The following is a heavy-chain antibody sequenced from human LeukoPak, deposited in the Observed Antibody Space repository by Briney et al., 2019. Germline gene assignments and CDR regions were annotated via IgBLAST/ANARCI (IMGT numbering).Heavy chain of an antibody. D-gene: IGHD3-9*01. CDR3: AASGMDYDILSGYFYYNWFDP. J-gene: IGHJ5*02. CDR2: ISGSGGGT. V-gene: IGHV3-23*01. Sequence: TGGSLRLSCAPSGFTFSRYAMSCVRQAPGKGLEWVSAISGSGGGTYYADSVKGRFTISRDNSKNTLYLQKNTLRPEDRAVYYCAASGMDYDILSGYFYYNWFDPWGQETLVTVSS. CDR1: GFTFSRYA.